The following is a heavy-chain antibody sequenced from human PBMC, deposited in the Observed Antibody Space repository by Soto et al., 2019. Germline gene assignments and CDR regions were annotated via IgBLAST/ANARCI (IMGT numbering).Heavy chain of an antibody. V-gene: IGHV4-34*01. J-gene: IGHJ4*02. Sequence: SETLSLTCAVYGGSFSGYYWSWIRQPPGKGLEWIGEINHSGSTNYNPSLKSRVTISVDTSKNQFSLKLSSVTAADTAVYYCAGFWDYYGSGSYYNPGNDYWGQGTLVTVSS. CDR3: AGFWDYYGSGSYYNPGNDY. CDR2: INHSGST. CDR1: GGSFSGYY. D-gene: IGHD3-10*01.